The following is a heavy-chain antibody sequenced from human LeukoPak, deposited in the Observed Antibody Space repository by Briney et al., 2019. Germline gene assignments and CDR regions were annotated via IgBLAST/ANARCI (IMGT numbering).Heavy chain of an antibody. J-gene: IGHJ4*02. CDR3: AKGYGSGSYSHPHYFDY. CDR1: GFTFSSYA. CDR2: ISGSGGER. Sequence: GGSLRLSCAASGFTFSSYAMSWVRQAPGKGLQWVSGISGSGGERYYTESVKGRFTISRDNSKNTLYLQMNSLRAEDTAVYYCAKGYGSGSYSHPHYFDYWGQGTLVTVSS. V-gene: IGHV3-23*01. D-gene: IGHD3-10*01.